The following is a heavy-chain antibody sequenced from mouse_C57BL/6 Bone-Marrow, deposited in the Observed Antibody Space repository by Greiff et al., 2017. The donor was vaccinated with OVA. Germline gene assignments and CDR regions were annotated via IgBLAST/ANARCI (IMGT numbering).Heavy chain of an antibody. CDR1: GYTFTDYN. D-gene: IGHD2-3*01. CDR2: INPNNGGT. V-gene: IGHV1-18*01. Sequence: VQLQQSGPELVKPGASVKIPCKASGYTFTDYNMDWVKQSHGKSLEWIGDINPNNGGTIYNQKFKGKATLTVDKSSSTAYMELRSLTSEDTAVYYCARRWLLRYYDAMDYWGQGTSVTVSS. CDR3: ARRWLLRYYDAMDY. J-gene: IGHJ4*01.